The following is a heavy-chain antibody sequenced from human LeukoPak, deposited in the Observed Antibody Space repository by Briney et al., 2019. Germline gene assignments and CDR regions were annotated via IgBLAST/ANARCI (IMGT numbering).Heavy chain of an antibody. J-gene: IGHJ4*02. Sequence: VSVNVSCKASGYIFTGYYMHWVRQAPGQGLEWMGWINPNSGGTNSAQKFQGRVTMTRDTSISTAYMELSRLTSDDTAVYYCARHPYSGSDHFDYWGQGTLVTVSS. CDR3: ARHPYSGSDHFDY. D-gene: IGHD1-26*01. CDR1: GYIFTGYY. V-gene: IGHV1-2*02. CDR2: INPNSGGT.